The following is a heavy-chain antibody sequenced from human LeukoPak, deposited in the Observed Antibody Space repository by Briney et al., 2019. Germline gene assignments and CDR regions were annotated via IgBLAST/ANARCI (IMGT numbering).Heavy chain of an antibody. J-gene: IGHJ4*02. V-gene: IGHV1-2*02. D-gene: IGHD3-10*01. CDR3: ARDPTMVRGHFDY. CDR2: INPNSGGT. Sequence: ASVKVSCKASGYTFTGYYMHWVRQAPGQGLEWMGWINPNSGGTNYAQKFQGRVTMTRDTSISTAYMELSSLRSEDTAVYYCARDPTMVRGHFDYWGQGTLVTVSS. CDR1: GYTFTGYY.